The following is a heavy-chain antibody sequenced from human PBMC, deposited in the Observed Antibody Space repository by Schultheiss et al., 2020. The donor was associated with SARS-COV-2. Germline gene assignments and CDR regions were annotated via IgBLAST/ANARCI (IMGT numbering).Heavy chain of an antibody. CDR3: AREFGDTALDY. CDR2: IYYSGST. Sequence: SETLSLTCTVSGGSISSSSYYWGWIRQPPGKGLEWIGSIYYSGSTYYNPSLKSRVTISVDTSKNQFSLKLSSVTAADTAVYYCAREFGDTALDYWGQGTLVTVSS. V-gene: IGHV4-39*07. J-gene: IGHJ4*02. CDR1: GGSISSSSYY. D-gene: IGHD5-18*01.